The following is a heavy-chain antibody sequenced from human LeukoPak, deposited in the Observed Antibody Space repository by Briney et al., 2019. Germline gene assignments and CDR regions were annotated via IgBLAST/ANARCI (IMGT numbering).Heavy chain of an antibody. Sequence: GGSLRLSCATSGFTFSSFGINWVRQAPGKGLEWVSAISGSGGSTYYADSVKGRFTISRDNSKNTLYLQMNSLRAEDTAVYYCASYSRNYFDYWGQGTLVTVSS. J-gene: IGHJ4*02. D-gene: IGHD2-15*01. V-gene: IGHV3-23*01. CDR2: ISGSGGST. CDR1: GFTFSSFG. CDR3: ASYSRNYFDY.